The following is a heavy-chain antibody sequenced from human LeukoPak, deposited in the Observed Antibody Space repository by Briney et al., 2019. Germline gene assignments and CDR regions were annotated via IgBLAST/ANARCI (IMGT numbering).Heavy chain of an antibody. Sequence: PGRPLRLSCAASGFTFNTFGMNWVRQAPGKGLEWVAVIWYDGSNKYYADSVKGRFTISRDNSKSTLYLQVNSLRAEDTAVYYCARISCTGGNCRPYSYYDMDVWGQGTTVTVSS. CDR3: ARISCTGGNCRPYSYYDMDV. CDR2: IWYDGSNK. J-gene: IGHJ6*02. CDR1: GFTFNTFG. V-gene: IGHV3-33*01. D-gene: IGHD2-15*01.